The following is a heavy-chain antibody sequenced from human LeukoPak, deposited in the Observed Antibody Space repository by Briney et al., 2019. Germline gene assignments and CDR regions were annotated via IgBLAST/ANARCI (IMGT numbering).Heavy chain of an antibody. D-gene: IGHD3-9*01. J-gene: IGHJ6*03. Sequence: PSETLSLTCTVSGGSISSYYWSWIRQPPGKGLEWIGYIYYSGSTDYNPSLKSRVTISVDTSKNQFSLKLSSVTAADTAVYYCARGNGVTGYYHIRYYYYMDVWGKGTTVTVSS. CDR2: IYYSGST. CDR3: ARGNGVTGYYHIRYYYYMDV. V-gene: IGHV4-59*01. CDR1: GGSISSYY.